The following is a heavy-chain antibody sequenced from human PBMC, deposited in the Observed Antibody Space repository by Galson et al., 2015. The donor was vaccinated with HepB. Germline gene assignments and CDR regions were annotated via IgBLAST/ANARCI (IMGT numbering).Heavy chain of an antibody. J-gene: IGHJ3*02. CDR2: IKQDGSEG. D-gene: IGHD1-26*01. CDR3: ARDPLGADIFDM. Sequence: SLRLSCAASGFTFSRFYMGWVRQAPGKGLEWVANIKQDGSEGNYVDSVKGRFTISRDNAKNSLSLQMDSLRAEDTALYYCARDPLGADIFDMWGQGTMVTVSA. V-gene: IGHV3-7*01. CDR1: GFTFSRFY.